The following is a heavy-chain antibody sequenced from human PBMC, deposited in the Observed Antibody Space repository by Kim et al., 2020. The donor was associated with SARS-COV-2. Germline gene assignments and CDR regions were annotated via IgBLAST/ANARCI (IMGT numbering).Heavy chain of an antibody. J-gene: IGHJ6*02. D-gene: IGHD6-6*01. CDR3: AKHLIAARLYYYYGMDV. V-gene: IGHV3-43*01. Sequence: VKGRFTISRDNSKNSLYLQMNSLRTEDTALYYCAKHLIAARLYYYYGMDVWGQGTTVTVSS.